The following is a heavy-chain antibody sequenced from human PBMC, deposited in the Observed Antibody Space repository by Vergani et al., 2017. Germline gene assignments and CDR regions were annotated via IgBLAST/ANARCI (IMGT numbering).Heavy chain of an antibody. J-gene: IGHJ1*01. V-gene: IGHV3-23*01. CDR1: GFTFDTYT. CDR2: ISSGGGDI. Sequence: EVQLLEPGGGLVQPGGSRRLSCAGAGFTFDTYTMAYVRQAPGKGLEWVATISSGGGDIFYADSVKGRFTISRDNSKNTLFLQMNSLKDEDTAVYYCTTAXGLYYLHGEYFQYWGRGTLVSVSS. CDR3: TTAXGLYYLHGEYFQY. D-gene: IGHD3-10*01.